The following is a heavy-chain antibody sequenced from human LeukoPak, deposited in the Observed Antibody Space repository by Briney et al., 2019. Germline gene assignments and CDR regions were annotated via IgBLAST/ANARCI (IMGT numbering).Heavy chain of an antibody. J-gene: IGHJ6*03. V-gene: IGHV3-43D*03. CDR1: GFTFDDCA. Sequence: GGSLRLSCAASGFTFDDCAMHWVRQAPGKGLEWVSLISWDGGTTYYADSVKGRFTISRDNSKNSLYMQMNNLRAEDTALYYCAKSSLLDYYYYYMDVWGKGTTVTVSS. D-gene: IGHD1-26*01. CDR2: ISWDGGTT. CDR3: AKSSLLDYYYYYMDV.